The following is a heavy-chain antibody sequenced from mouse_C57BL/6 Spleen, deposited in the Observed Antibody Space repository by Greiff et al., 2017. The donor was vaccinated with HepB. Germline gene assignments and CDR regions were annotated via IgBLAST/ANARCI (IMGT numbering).Heavy chain of an antibody. CDR3: ARGLANWDVYFDY. V-gene: IGHV5-17*01. CDR1: GFTFSDYG. D-gene: IGHD4-1*01. J-gene: IGHJ2*01. CDR2: ISSGSSTI. Sequence: EVKLQESGGGLVKPGGSLKLSCAASGFTFSDYGMHWVRQAPEKGLEWVAYISSGSSTIYYADTVKGRFTISRDNAKNTLFLQMTSLRSEDTAMYYCARGLANWDVYFDYWGQGTTLTVSS.